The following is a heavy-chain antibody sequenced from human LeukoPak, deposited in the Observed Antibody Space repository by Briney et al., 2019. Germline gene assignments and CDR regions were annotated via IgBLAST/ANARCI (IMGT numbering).Heavy chain of an antibody. CDR3: ASLGIGFYFDF. CDR1: GFTFSTYA. D-gene: IGHD1-14*01. J-gene: IGHJ4*02. CDR2: IYSGGST. V-gene: IGHV3-53*01. Sequence: GGSLRLSCAASGFTFSTYAMSWVRQAAGKGLEWVSVIYSGGSTYYADSVKGRFTISRDNSKNTLYLQMNSLRAEDTAVYYCASLGIGFYFDFWGQGTLVTVSS.